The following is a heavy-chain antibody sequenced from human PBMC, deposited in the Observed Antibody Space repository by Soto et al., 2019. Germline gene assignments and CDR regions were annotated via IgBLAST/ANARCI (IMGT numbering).Heavy chain of an antibody. D-gene: IGHD6-13*01. J-gene: IGHJ4*02. CDR2: ISYDGSNK. CDR1: GFTFSSYA. V-gene: IGHV3-30-3*01. Sequence: GRSLRLSCAASGFTFSSYAMHWVRQAPGKGLEWVAVISYDGSNKYYADSVKGRFTISRDNSKNTLYLQMNSLRAEETAVYYCARVDNSSSWFDYWGQGTLVTVSS. CDR3: ARVDNSSSWFDY.